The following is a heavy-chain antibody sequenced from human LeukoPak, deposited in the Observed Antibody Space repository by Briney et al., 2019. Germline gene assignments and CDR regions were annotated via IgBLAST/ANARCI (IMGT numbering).Heavy chain of an antibody. CDR2: IKQDGSVK. CDR1: GFSFSNYW. Sequence: GGSLRLSCVASGFSFSNYWMTWVRQTPGKGPEWVASIKQDGSVKYYADSVKGRFTISRDNAKNSLYLQMNSLRAEDTARYYCAKWDIYSGFYYIDSWGQGTLATVSS. J-gene: IGHJ4*02. D-gene: IGHD1-26*01. CDR3: AKWDIYSGFYYIDS. V-gene: IGHV3-7*01.